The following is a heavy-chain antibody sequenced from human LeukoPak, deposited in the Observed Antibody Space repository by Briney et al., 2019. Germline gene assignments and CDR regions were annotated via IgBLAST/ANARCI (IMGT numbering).Heavy chain of an antibody. CDR1: GFSLNTRGMC. CDR2: IDWDDDS. J-gene: IGHJ4*02. V-gene: IGHV2-70*11. CDR3: ARTPFYDRPGYFDY. Sequence: ESGPTLVKPTQTLTLTCTFSGFSLNTRGMCVIWIRQPPGKALEWLARIDWDDDSYYSTSLKTRLTISKDTSKNQVVLTMTNMDPADTGIYYCARTPFYDRPGYFDYWGQGTLVTVSS. D-gene: IGHD3-22*01.